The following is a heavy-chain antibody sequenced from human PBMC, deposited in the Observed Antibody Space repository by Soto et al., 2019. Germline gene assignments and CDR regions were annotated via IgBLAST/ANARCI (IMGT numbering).Heavy chain of an antibody. CDR2: IKQDGSEK. V-gene: IGHV3-7*03. J-gene: IGHJ4*02. Sequence: GGSLRLSCAASGFTFSSYWMSWVRQAPGKGLEWVANIKQDGSEKYYVDSVKGRFTISRDNAKNSLYLQMNSLRAEDTAVYYCARVDSSGWESFDYWGQGTLVTVSS. CDR1: GFTFSSYW. CDR3: ARVDSSGWESFDY. D-gene: IGHD6-19*01.